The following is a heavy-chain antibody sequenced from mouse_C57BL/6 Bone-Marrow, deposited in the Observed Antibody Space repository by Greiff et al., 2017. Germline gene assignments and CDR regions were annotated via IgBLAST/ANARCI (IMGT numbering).Heavy chain of an antibody. CDR3: ARREGGPFDY. V-gene: IGHV1-80*01. CDR1: GYAFSSYW. D-gene: IGHD1-1*02. Sequence: QVQLKESGAELVKPGASVKISCKASGYAFSSYWMNWVKQRPGKGLAWIGQIYPGDGDTNYNGKFKGKATLTADKSSSTAYMQLSSLTSEDSAVYFCARREGGPFDYWGQGTTLTVSS. J-gene: IGHJ2*01. CDR2: IYPGDGDT.